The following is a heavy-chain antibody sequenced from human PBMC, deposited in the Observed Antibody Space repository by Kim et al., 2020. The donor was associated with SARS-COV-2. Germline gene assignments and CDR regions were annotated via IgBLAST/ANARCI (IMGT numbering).Heavy chain of an antibody. D-gene: IGHD2-2*01. CDR2: IYYSGST. Sequence: SETLSLTCTVSGGSISSYYWSWIRQPPGKGLEWIGYIYYSGSTNYNPSLKSRVTISVDTSKNQFSLKLSSVTAADTAVYYCARSDCSSTSCHRLYYYYY. CDR3: ARSDCSSTSCHRLYYYYY. CDR1: GGSISSYY. V-gene: IGHV4-59*01. J-gene: IGHJ6*03.